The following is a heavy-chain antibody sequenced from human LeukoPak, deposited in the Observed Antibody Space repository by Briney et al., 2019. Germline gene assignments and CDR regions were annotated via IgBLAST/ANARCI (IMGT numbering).Heavy chain of an antibody. CDR1: GFIFSSYA. Sequence: GGSLRLSCVASGFIFSSYAMSWVRQAPGKGLEWVSITSVSGGSTYYAEFVKGRFTISRDNSKNTLYLQMNSLRAEDTAVYYCAKPGYYYDSSGYYFPLHWGQGTLVTVSS. CDR3: AKPGYYYDSSGYYFPLH. CDR2: TSVSGGST. V-gene: IGHV3-23*01. J-gene: IGHJ4*02. D-gene: IGHD3-22*01.